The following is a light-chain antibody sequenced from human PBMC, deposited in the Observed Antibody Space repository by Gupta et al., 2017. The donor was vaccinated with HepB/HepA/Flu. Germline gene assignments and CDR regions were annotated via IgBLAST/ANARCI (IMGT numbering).Light chain of an antibody. Sequence: DIVMTQSHDSLAVSLGERATINCKSSQTSLNRSNNENDLAWYQQKAGQPPKLLIYWASTRASGVPDRFSGSGSGTDFTLTISSLQAEDVAFYYCQQQHIRPVTLGQGTRLEIK. V-gene: IGKV4-1*01. CDR1: QTSLNRSNNEND. J-gene: IGKJ5*01. CDR3: QQQHIRPVT. CDR2: WAS.